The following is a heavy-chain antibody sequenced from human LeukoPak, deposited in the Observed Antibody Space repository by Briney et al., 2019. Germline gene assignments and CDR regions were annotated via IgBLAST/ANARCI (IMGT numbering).Heavy chain of an antibody. V-gene: IGHV4-39*01. J-gene: IGHJ4*02. Sequence: SETLSLTCTVPGGSISSSSYYWGWIRQPPGKGLEWIGSIYYSGSTYYNPSLKSRVTISVDTSKNQFSLKLSSVTAADTAVYYCARGLVANRKEANFDYWGQGTLVTVSS. CDR1: GGSISSSSYY. CDR3: ARGLVANRKEANFDY. D-gene: IGHD2-21*01. CDR2: IYYSGST.